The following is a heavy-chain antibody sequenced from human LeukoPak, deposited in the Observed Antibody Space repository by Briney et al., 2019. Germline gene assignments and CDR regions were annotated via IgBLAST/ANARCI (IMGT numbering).Heavy chain of an antibody. D-gene: IGHD6-19*01. V-gene: IGHV1-46*01. CDR2: MSPNGDST. Sequence: ASVKVSCKASGYPFTKFYMHWVRQAPGQGLEWMGLMSPNGDSTLYSQKFQGRVTMTRDTSTSTDYMELSSLRSEDTAVYYCARDNSDTVKGECSGACYWWFDPWGQGTLVTVSS. CDR3: ARDNSDTVKGECSGACYWWFDP. CDR1: GYPFTKFY. J-gene: IGHJ5*02.